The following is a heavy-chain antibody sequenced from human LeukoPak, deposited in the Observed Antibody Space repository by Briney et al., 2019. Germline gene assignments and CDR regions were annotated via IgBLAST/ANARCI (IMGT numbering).Heavy chain of an antibody. CDR1: GGSISSGDYY. D-gene: IGHD1-26*01. Sequence: PSETLSLTCTVSGGSISSGDYYWSWIRQPPGRGLEWLGYIYYSGSTYYNPSLKSRVTISVDTSNNQFSLNLRSVTAADTAVYYCATTTSGGDAFDIWGQGTMVTVSS. CDR3: ATTTSGGDAFDI. CDR2: IYYSGST. V-gene: IGHV4-30-4*02. J-gene: IGHJ3*02.